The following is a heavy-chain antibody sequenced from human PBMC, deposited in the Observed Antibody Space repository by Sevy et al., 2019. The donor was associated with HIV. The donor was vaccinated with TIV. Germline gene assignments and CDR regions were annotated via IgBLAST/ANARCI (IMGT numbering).Heavy chain of an antibody. J-gene: IGHJ4*02. D-gene: IGHD6-13*01. CDR3: ARQGIAAAGIGGVDY. Sequence: SETLSLTCTVSGGSISSSSYYWGWIRQPPGKGLEWIGSIYYSGSTYYNPSLKSRVTISVDTSKNQFSLKLSSVTAADTAVYYCARQGIAAAGIGGVDYWGQGTPVTVSS. V-gene: IGHV4-39*01. CDR2: IYYSGST. CDR1: GGSISSSSYY.